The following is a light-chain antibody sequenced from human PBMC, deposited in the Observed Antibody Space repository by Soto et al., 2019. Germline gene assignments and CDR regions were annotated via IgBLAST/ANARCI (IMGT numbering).Light chain of an antibody. CDR2: DVT. CDR3: SPYTNKDTLL. J-gene: IGLJ3*02. CDR1: SSDVGGYDH. V-gene: IGLV2-14*03. Sequence: QSALTQPASVSGSPGQSITISCTGTSSDVGGYDHVSWYQQHPGKAPKLIIYDVTVRPSGISRRFSGSKADNTASLAVSGLQPEDEADYYCSPYTNKDTLLFGGGTKLTV.